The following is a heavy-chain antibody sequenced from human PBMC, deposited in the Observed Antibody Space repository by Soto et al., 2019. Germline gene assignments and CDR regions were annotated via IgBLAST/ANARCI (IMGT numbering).Heavy chain of an antibody. J-gene: IGHJ3*02. Sequence: QVQLVQSGAEVKKPGSSVKVSCKASGGTFSSYAISWVRQAPGQGLEWMGGIIPIVGTANYAQKFQGRVTITADDSTSTAYIELSSLISEDTAVYYCASNYGGGDCPHDAFDIWVHGTMVTVSS. CDR2: IIPIVGTA. CDR3: ASNYGGGDCPHDAFDI. D-gene: IGHD2-21*02. CDR1: GGTFSSYA. V-gene: IGHV1-69*01.